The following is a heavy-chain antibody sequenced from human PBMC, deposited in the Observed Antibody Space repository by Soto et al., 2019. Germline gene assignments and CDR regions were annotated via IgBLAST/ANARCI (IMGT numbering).Heavy chain of an antibody. J-gene: IGHJ4*02. CDR1: GFTFNTYG. V-gene: IGHV3-33*01. CDR2: IYYDGSNT. Sequence: QVQLVESGGGVVQPGRSLRLSCEVSGFTFNTYGMHWVRQAPGKGLGWVALIYYDGSNTYYADSVKGRFTISRDNSKNTLYMQMNSLRVEDTAIYYCARDQYYGSGSFDYWGQGTLVTVSS. D-gene: IGHD3-10*01. CDR3: ARDQYYGSGSFDY.